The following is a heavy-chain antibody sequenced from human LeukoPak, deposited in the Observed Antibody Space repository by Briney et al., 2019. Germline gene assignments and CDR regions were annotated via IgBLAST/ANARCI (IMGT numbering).Heavy chain of an antibody. D-gene: IGHD5-18*01. CDR1: GFTFSSHW. Sequence: GGSLRLSCTASGFTFSSHWMTWVRQAPGKGLEWVANIKEDGSDKYYVDSVKGRLTISRDNAKNSLYLQMNNLRAEDTAVYYCARDVGYFRFDYWGQGTLVTVSS. V-gene: IGHV3-7*01. J-gene: IGHJ4*02. CDR2: IKEDGSDK. CDR3: ARDVGYFRFDY.